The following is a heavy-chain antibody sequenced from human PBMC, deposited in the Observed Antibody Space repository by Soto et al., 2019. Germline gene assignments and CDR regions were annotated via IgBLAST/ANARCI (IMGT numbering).Heavy chain of an antibody. CDR3: ARHVDSSSYFDY. D-gene: IGHD6-13*01. CDR1: GDSINSSDYY. V-gene: IGHV4-39*01. J-gene: IGHJ4*02. Sequence: SETLSLTCSVSGDSINSSDYYWGWIRQPPGKGLEWIGSISYSGTTYYNPSLKSRVTISVDTSKTQSSLRLTSVTAPDTALYYCARHVDSSSYFDYWGQGTPVTVSS. CDR2: ISYSGTT.